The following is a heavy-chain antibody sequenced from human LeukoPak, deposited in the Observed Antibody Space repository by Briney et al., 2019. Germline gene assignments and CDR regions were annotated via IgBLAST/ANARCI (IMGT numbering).Heavy chain of an antibody. CDR1: GGTFISYA. V-gene: IGHV1-69*01. Sequence: GSSVKVSCKASGGTFISYAISWVRQAPGQGLEWVGGIIPIFGTANYAQKFQGRVTITADESTSTAYMELSSLRSEDTAVYYCARGMGSGSYPGLPDDAFDIWGQGTMVTVSS. J-gene: IGHJ3*02. CDR3: ARGMGSGSYPGLPDDAFDI. D-gene: IGHD1-26*01. CDR2: IIPIFGTA.